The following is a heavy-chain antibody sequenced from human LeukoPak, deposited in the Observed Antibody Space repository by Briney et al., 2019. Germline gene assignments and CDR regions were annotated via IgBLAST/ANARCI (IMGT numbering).Heavy chain of an antibody. CDR1: GFTFSNYA. CDR3: AKDKAWELPHYFDY. Sequence: PGGSLRLSCAASGFTFSNYAMHWVRQAPGKGLEWVAVISYDGSNKYYADSVKGRFTISRDNSKNTLYLQMNSLRAEDTAVYYCAKDKAWELPHYFDYWGQGTLVTVSS. D-gene: IGHD1-26*01. J-gene: IGHJ4*02. CDR2: ISYDGSNK. V-gene: IGHV3-30*04.